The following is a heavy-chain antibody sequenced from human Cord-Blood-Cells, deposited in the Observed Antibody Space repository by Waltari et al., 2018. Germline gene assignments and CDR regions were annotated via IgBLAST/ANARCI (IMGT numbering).Heavy chain of an antibody. V-gene: IGHV4-34*01. CDR2: INHSGST. CDR3: ASTCEGTAMVTFGAFDI. J-gene: IGHJ3*02. D-gene: IGHD5-18*01. CDR1: GGSFSGYY. Sequence: QVQLQQWGAGLLKPSETLSLTCAVSGGSFSGYYRRWLRQPPGKGLEWIGEINHSGSTNYNPSLKSRVTISVDTSKNQFSLKLSSVTAADTAVYYCASTCEGTAMVTFGAFDIWGQGTMVTVSS.